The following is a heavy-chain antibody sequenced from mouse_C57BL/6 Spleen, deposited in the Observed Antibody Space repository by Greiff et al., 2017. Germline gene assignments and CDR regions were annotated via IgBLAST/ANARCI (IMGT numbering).Heavy chain of an antibody. J-gene: IGHJ3*01. CDR1: GYTFTSYW. V-gene: IGHV1-69*01. D-gene: IGHD1-1*01. CDR2: IDPSDSYT. Sequence: QVQLQQPGAELVMPGASVKLSCKASGYTFTSYWMHWVKQRPGQGLEWIGEIDPSDSYTNYKQKFKGKSTLTVDKSSSTAYMQLSSLTSEDSAVYYCARYGYGSSSWFAYWGQGTLVTVSA. CDR3: ARYGYGSSSWFAY.